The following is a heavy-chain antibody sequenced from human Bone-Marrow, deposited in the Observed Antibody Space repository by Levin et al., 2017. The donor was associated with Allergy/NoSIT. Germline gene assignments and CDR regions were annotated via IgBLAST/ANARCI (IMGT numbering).Heavy chain of an antibody. CDR2: IYHSGST. CDR1: GGSISSGGYS. Sequence: SQTLSLTCAVSGGSISSGGYSWSWIRQPPGKGLEWIGYIYHSGSTYYNPSLKSRVTISVDRSKNQFSLKLSSVTAADTAVYYCARGKVVPPDYFDYWGQGTLVTVSS. D-gene: IGHD6-6*01. J-gene: IGHJ4*02. CDR3: ARGKVVPPDYFDY. V-gene: IGHV4-30-2*01.